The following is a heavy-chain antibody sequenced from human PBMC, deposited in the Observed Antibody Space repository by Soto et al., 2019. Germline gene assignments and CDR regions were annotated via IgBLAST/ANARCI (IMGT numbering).Heavy chain of an antibody. V-gene: IGHV3-74*01. CDR3: ARGIFGSGTANDY. D-gene: IGHD3-10*01. CDR2: INGAGSGT. Sequence: VQLAESGGGLVQPGGSLRLSCAASGFTFSGSWMHWVRQAPGKGLVWVSRINGAGSGTSYADFVKGRFTIYRDDAKNTLFLQMNCLRAEDTAVYYCARGIFGSGTANDYWGQGTLVTVSS. J-gene: IGHJ4*02. CDR1: GFTFSGSW.